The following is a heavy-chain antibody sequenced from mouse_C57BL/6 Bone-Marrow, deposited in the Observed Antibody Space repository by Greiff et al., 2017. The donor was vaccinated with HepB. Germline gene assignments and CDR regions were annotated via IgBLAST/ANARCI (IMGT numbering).Heavy chain of an antibody. CDR3: AKDYYGSSRDAMDY. CDR2: IWRGGST. Sequence: QVHVKQSGPGLVQPSQSLSITCTVSGFSLTSYGVHWVRQSPGKGLEWLGVIWRGGSTDYNAAFMSRLSITKDNSKSQVFFKMNSLQADDTAIYYCAKDYYGSSRDAMDYWGQGTSVTVSS. J-gene: IGHJ4*01. CDR1: GFSLTSYG. V-gene: IGHV2-5*01. D-gene: IGHD1-1*01.